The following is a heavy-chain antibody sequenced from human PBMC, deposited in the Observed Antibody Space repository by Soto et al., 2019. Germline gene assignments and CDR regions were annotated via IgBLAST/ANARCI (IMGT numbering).Heavy chain of an antibody. J-gene: IGHJ4*02. CDR2: IRSKAYGGTT. V-gene: IGHV3-49*03. D-gene: IGHD2-15*01. CDR3: TRDKDLDAFTIHDY. Sequence: EVQLVESGGGLVQPGRSLRLSCTASGLTFGDNAMSWFRQAPGKGLEWEGFIRSKAYGGTTEYAASVKGRFTISRDDSKSIAYLQMNSLKTEDTAVYYCTRDKDLDAFTIHDYWGQGTLVTVSS. CDR1: GLTFGDNA.